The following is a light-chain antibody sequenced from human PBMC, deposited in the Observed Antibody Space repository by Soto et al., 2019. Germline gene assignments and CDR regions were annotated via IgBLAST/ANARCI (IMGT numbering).Light chain of an antibody. CDR3: NSHTSGDFRV. CDR2: EVS. V-gene: IGLV2-14*01. J-gene: IGLJ1*01. Sequence: QSALTQPASVSGSPGQSITISCTGTSSDVGRYNHVSWYQHHPSKAPKLIISEVSNRPSGVSNRFSGSKSGYTASLTISGLQAEDEADYYCNSHTSGDFRVFGTGTKVTVL. CDR1: SSDVGRYNH.